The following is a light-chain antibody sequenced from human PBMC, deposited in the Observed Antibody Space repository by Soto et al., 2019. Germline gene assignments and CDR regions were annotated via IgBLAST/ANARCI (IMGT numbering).Light chain of an antibody. CDR3: MQSIQLPWT. V-gene: IGKV2D-29*01. J-gene: IGKJ1*01. CDR1: QTLLHSDGKTF. Sequence: DIVMTQTPLSLSVTPGQPASISCKSSQTLLHSDGKTFFYWYLQKPGQHPQLLXYEVSNRFSGVPDRFSGSGSGTDFTLKISRVEAEDVGGYYCMQSIQLPWTYGQGTKVE. CDR2: EVS.